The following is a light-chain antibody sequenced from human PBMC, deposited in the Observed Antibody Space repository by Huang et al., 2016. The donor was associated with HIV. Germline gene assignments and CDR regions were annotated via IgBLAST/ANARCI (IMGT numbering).Light chain of an antibody. CDR3: HQTTTLPQT. CDR1: QSVATR. Sequence: EIVLTQSPDFQSVTPKEKVTITCRASQSVATRLNWYQQKPDQSPKLLIKYASQSISGVPSRFSGGGSGTDFTLTINGLEAEDAATYYCHQTTTLPQTFGQGTKVEIK. CDR2: YAS. V-gene: IGKV6-21*02. J-gene: IGKJ1*01.